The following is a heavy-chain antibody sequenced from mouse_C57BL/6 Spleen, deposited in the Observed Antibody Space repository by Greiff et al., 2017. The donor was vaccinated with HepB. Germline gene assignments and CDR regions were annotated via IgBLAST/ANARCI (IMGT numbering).Heavy chain of an antibody. CDR2: INPSNGGT. J-gene: IGHJ3*01. Sequence: VQLQQSGTELVKPGASVKLSCKASGYTFTSYWMHWVKQRPGQGLEWIGNINPSNGGTNYNEKFKSKATLTVDKSASTAYMQLSSLTSEDSAFYYCSRGVYYGNKAGFAYWGQGTLVTVSA. CDR1: GYTFTSYW. D-gene: IGHD2-1*01. CDR3: SRGVYYGNKAGFAY. V-gene: IGHV1-53*01.